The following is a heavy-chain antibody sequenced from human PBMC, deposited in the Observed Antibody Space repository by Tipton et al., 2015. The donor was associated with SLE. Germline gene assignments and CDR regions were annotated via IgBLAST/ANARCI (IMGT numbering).Heavy chain of an antibody. CDR3: ARGGYYYDSSGYYPFDY. D-gene: IGHD3-22*01. V-gene: IGHV1-18*01. CDR1: GYTFSRYG. Sequence: QLVQSGAEVKKPGASVKVSCTASGYTFSRYGINWVRQAPGQGLEWMGGITAHDGYTHSAPKLQGRVTMTTDTSTSTAYMELRSLRSDDTAVYYCARGGYYYDSSGYYPFDYWGQGTLVTVSS. J-gene: IGHJ4*02. CDR2: ITAHDGYT.